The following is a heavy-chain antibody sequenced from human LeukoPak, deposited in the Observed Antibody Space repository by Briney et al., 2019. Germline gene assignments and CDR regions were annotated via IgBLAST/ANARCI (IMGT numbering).Heavy chain of an antibody. V-gene: IGHV3-66*01. CDR1: GFTVSNNY. CDR3: ARDVTPFI. J-gene: IGHJ4*02. CDR2: IYSGGST. D-gene: IGHD2-15*01. Sequence: PGGSLRLSCAASGFTVSNNYMRWVRQAPGKGLEWVSLIYSGGSTYYADSVKGRFIISRDNTKNSLYLQMNSLRAEDTAVYYCARDVTPFIWGQGTLVTVSS.